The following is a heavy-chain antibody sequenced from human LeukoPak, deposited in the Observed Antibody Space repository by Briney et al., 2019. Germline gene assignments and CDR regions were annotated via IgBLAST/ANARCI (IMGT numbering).Heavy chain of an antibody. V-gene: IGHV3-23*01. D-gene: IGHD2-15*01. CDR1: GFTFNNYA. Sequence: GGSLRLSCAASGFTFNNYAMSWVRQAPGKGLEWVSAISGSDAGTYYADSVKGRFTISRGNSKNTLYLQMNSLRAEDTAVYYCASAYDYCSGGSCYPVSGYWGQGTLVTVSS. CDR2: ISGSDAGT. CDR3: ASAYDYCSGGSCYPVSGY. J-gene: IGHJ4*02.